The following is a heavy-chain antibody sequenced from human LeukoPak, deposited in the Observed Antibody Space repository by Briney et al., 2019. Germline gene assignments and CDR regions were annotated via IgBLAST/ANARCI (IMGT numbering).Heavy chain of an antibody. J-gene: IGHJ1*01. V-gene: IGHV3-48*03. CDR3: VVGDYYDSSGYYRAFQH. CDR1: GFTFSSYE. D-gene: IGHD3-22*01. CDR2: ISSSGSTI. Sequence: PGGSLRLSCAASGFTFSSYEMNWVRQAPGKGLEWVSYISSSGSTIYYADSVKGRFTISRDNAKNSLYLQMNSLRAEDTAVYYCVVGDYYDSSGYYRAFQHWGQGTLATVSS.